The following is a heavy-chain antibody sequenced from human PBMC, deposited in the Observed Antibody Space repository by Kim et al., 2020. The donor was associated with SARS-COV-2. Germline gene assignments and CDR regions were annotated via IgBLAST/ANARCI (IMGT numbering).Heavy chain of an antibody. D-gene: IGHD2-15*01. CDR3: ARDFPGTDCSGGSCYPNWYFDL. Sequence: ASVKVSCKASGYTFTSYYMHWVRQAPGQGLEWMGIINPSGGSTSYAQKFQGRVTMTRDTSTSTVYMELSSLRSEDTAVYYCARDFPGTDCSGGSCYPNWYFDLWGRGTLVTVSS. CDR2: INPSGGST. J-gene: IGHJ2*01. V-gene: IGHV1-46*01. CDR1: GYTFTSYY.